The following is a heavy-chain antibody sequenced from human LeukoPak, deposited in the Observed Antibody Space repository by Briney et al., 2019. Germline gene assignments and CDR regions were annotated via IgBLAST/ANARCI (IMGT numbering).Heavy chain of an antibody. CDR2: ISAYNGNT. J-gene: IGHJ4*02. Sequence: ASVKVSCKASGYTFTNYGISWVRQAPGQGLEWMGWISAYNGNTNYAQKLQGRVTMTTDTSTSTAYMELRSLRSDDTAVYYCARDRDILTGYSSPLFDYWGQGTLVTVSS. D-gene: IGHD3-9*01. CDR1: GYTFTNYG. CDR3: ARDRDILTGYSSPLFDY. V-gene: IGHV1-18*01.